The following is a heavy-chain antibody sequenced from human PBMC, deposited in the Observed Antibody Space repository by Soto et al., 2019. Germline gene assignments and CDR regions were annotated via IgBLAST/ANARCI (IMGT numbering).Heavy chain of an antibody. D-gene: IGHD3-9*01. CDR3: ARIGYYDILTGYLGWFDP. CDR2: IYYSGST. J-gene: IGHJ5*02. V-gene: IGHV4-30-4*01. Sequence: PSETLSLTCTVSGGSISSGDYYWSWIRQPPGKGLEWIGYIYYSGSTYYNPSLKSRVTISVDTSKNQFSLKLSSVTAADTAVYYCARIGYYDILTGYLGWFDPWGQGTLVTV. CDR1: GGSISSGDYY.